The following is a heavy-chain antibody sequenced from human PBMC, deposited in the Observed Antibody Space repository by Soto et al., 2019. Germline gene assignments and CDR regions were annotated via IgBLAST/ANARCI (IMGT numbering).Heavy chain of an antibody. CDR1: GFTFTSYT. Sequence: VGSLRLSCAASGFTFTSYTMNWVRQAPGKGLEWVSSISSSSDYIYYADSMKGRVTISRDNAKNSLFLDMNSLTGEDTAVYYCARARVYATGPLDFWGQGTLVTVSS. D-gene: IGHD6-13*01. J-gene: IGHJ4*02. V-gene: IGHV3-21*06. CDR2: ISSSSDYI. CDR3: ARARVYATGPLDF.